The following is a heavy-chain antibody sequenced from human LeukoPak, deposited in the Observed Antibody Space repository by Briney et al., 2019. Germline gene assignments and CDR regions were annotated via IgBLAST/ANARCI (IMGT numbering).Heavy chain of an antibody. CDR2: INHSGST. J-gene: IGHJ5*02. Sequence: SETLSLTCAVYGGSFSGYYWSWIRQPPGKGQDWIGEINHSGSTNYNPSLTSRVTISVDTSKNQFSLKLSSVTAADTAVYYCARGRRYTGYDYTLSWFDPWGQGTLVTVSS. CDR1: GGSFSGYY. V-gene: IGHV4-34*01. D-gene: IGHD5-12*01. CDR3: ARGRRYTGYDYTLSWFDP.